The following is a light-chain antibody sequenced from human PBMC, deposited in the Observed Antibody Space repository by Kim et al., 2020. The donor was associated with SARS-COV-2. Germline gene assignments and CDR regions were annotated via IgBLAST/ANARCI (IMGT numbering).Light chain of an antibody. CDR2: SAS. J-gene: IGKJ4*01. V-gene: IGKV3-15*01. CDR3: QQYDNWPLT. Sequence: EVVMTQSPGTLSLSPGERATLFCRASQSVSNNLAWYQQKVGQPPRPLIYSASTRATGIPTRFSGSGSGTEFTLTISSLQSEDFAIYYCQQYDNWPLTFGGGTKVDIK. CDR1: QSVSNN.